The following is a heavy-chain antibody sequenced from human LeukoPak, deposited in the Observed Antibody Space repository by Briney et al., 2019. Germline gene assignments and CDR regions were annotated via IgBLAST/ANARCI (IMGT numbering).Heavy chain of an antibody. CDR1: GGTFSSYT. V-gene: IGHV1-69*13. D-gene: IGHD6-13*01. CDR3: ARSEAGTSAFDI. CDR2: IIPVFGTA. Sequence: SVKVSCKASGGTFSSYTINWVRQPPGQGLEWMGGIIPVFGTANYVQKFQGRVTITADESTSTAYMELSSLRSEDTAVYYCARSEAGTSAFDIWGQGTMVTVSS. J-gene: IGHJ3*02.